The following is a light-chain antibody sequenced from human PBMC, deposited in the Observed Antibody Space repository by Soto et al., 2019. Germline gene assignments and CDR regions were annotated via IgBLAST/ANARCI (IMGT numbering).Light chain of an antibody. V-gene: IGLV1-51*01. CDR1: SSNIGNNY. Sequence: QSVLTQPPSVSAAPGQKVTISCSGSSSNIGNNYVSWYQQLPGTAPKLLIYDNTKRPSGIPDRFSGSKSGTSATLGITGLQTGDEADYYCGTWDSGLSAVVFGGGTKVTVL. J-gene: IGLJ2*01. CDR3: GTWDSGLSAVV. CDR2: DNT.